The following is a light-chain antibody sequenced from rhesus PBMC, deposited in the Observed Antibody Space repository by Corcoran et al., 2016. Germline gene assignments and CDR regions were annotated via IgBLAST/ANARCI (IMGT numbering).Light chain of an antibody. Sequence: DIQMTQSPSSLSASVGDRVTITCRASENVNNYLNWYQQKPGKAPKLLIYKESTLQSGVPSRFSGSGSGTDYTFTISSLPPEDVATYYCQHGYGTPLTFGGGTKVEL. CDR2: KES. J-gene: IGKJ4*01. CDR3: QHGYGTPLT. CDR1: ENVNNY. V-gene: IGKV1-74*01.